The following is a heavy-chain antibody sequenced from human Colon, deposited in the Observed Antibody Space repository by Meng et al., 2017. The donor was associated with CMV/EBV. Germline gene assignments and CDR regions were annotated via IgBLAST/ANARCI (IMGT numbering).Heavy chain of an antibody. D-gene: IGHD1-1*01. CDR1: GFTFRGGG. CDR2: VSVDGTYK. V-gene: IGHV3-30*03. J-gene: IGHJ4*02. Sequence: SGFTFRGGGMHGVRQAPGKGLGWVAVVSVDGTYKFYEESVEGRFTISRDNADNRVYLQMNSLRPEDTAVYYCARKAGGDTGTHYFDYWGQGTLVTVSS. CDR3: ARKAGGDTGTHYFDY.